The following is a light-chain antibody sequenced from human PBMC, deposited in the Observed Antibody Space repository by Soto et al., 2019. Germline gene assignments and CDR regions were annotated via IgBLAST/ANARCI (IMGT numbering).Light chain of an antibody. V-gene: IGKV4-1*01. CDR2: WAS. CDR3: QQYYSTPYS. CDR1: QSLLYSSNNKNY. Sequence: DFVMTQSPDSLAVSLGERATINCKSSQSLLYSSNNKNYLAWYQQKPGQPPELLLYWASTRQSGVPDRFSGSGSGTDFPLTISSLQAEDVAVYYCQQYYSTPYSFGQGTKLEIK. J-gene: IGKJ2*01.